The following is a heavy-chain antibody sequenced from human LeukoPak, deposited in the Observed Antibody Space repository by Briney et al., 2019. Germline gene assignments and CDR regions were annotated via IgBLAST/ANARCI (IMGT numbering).Heavy chain of an antibody. D-gene: IGHD2-15*01. Sequence: SETLSLTCTVSGGSINYYYWNWIRQPPGKGLEWIGYIHSSGNTRYNPSLRSRVTMSVETSKNQFSLRLTPVTPADTAVYYCARVGRYCSGGSCYGENWFDPWGQGTLVTVSS. CDR1: GGSINYYY. J-gene: IGHJ5*02. CDR2: IHSSGNT. CDR3: ARVGRYCSGGSCYGENWFDP. V-gene: IGHV4-59*01.